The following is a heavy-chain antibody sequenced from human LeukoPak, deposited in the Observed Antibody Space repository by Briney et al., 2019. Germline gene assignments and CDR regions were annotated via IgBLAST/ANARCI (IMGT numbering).Heavy chain of an antibody. D-gene: IGHD5-12*01. CDR3: VRRGGYDWLSYYYGMDV. Sequence: PSETLSLTCTVSGGSISSYYWSWIRQPPGKGLEWIGYIYYSGSTNYNPSLKSRVTISVDTSKNQFSLKLSSVTAADTAVYYCVRRGGYDWLSYYYGMDVWGQGTTVTVSS. CDR1: GGSISSYY. J-gene: IGHJ6*02. CDR2: IYYSGST. V-gene: IGHV4-59*08.